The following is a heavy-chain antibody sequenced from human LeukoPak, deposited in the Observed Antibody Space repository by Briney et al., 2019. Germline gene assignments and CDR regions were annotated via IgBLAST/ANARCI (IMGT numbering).Heavy chain of an antibody. CDR2: ISWNSGSI. CDR3: GSGVDPHYSYGSGSYYLDY. J-gene: IGHJ4*02. D-gene: IGHD3-10*01. Sequence: GGSLRLSCAASGFTFYDYAMHWVRHAPGKGLEWVSGISWNSGSIGYADAVKGRFTISRDNAKNSLYLQMNTLRAEDTAVYYCGSGVDPHYSYGSGSYYLDYWGQGTLVTVSS. V-gene: IGHV3-9*01. CDR1: GFTFYDYA.